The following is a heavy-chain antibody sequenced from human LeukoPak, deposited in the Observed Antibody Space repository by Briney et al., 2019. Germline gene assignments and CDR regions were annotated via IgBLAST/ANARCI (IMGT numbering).Heavy chain of an antibody. CDR2: NDPNSGGT. CDR3: AREADIFSFDL. V-gene: IGHV1-2*02. CDR1: GYTFSVNH. J-gene: IGHJ2*01. Sequence: ASVKVSCKASGYTFSVNHVHWVRQAPGQGLEWMGWNDPNSGGTKYAQKFQDRVAMTSDTSISTAYMELSGLRSDDTAVYFCAREADIFSFDLWGRGTLVTVSS. D-gene: IGHD2-15*01.